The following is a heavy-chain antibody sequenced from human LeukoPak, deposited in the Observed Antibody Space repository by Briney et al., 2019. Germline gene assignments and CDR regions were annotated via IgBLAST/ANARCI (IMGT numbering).Heavy chain of an antibody. CDR3: ARPNDEGATYYYMDV. CDR1: GGSITSGSYY. V-gene: IGHV4-61*02. D-gene: IGHD1-26*01. Sequence: SETLSLTCTVSGGSITSGSYYWTWIRQPAGKGLEWIGRIYTSGGTNYNPSLKSRVTISVDTSKNQFSLKLSSVTAADTAVYYCARPNDEGATYYYMDVWAKGTTVTISS. CDR2: IYTSGGT. J-gene: IGHJ6*03.